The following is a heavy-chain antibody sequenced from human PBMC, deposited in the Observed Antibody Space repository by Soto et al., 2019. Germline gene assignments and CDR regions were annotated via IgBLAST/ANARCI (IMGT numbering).Heavy chain of an antibody. D-gene: IGHD5-18*01. J-gene: IGHJ6*02. CDR2: INHSGST. V-gene: IGHV4-34*01. CDR3: AYRRGYSYGLHGMDV. CDR1: GGSFSGYY. Sequence: QVQLQQWGAGLLKPSETLSLTCAVYGGSFSGYYWSWIRQPPGKGLEWIGEINHSGSTNYNPSLKSRVTRSVDTSKNQFSLRLSSVTAADTAVYYCAYRRGYSYGLHGMDVWGQGTTVTVSS.